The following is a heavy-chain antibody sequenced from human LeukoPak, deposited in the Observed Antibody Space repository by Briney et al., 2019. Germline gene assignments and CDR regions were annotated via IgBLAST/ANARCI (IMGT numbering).Heavy chain of an antibody. D-gene: IGHD3-22*01. V-gene: IGHV3-74*01. CDR1: GFTFSSYW. CDR2: INSDGSST. Sequence: PGGSLRLSCAASGFTFSSYWMHWVRHAPGKGLVWVSRINSDGSSTSYADSVKGRFTISRDNSKNTLYLQMNSLRAEDTAVYYCARDRSDYYDSSADAFDIWGQGTMVTVSS. CDR3: ARDRSDYYDSSADAFDI. J-gene: IGHJ3*02.